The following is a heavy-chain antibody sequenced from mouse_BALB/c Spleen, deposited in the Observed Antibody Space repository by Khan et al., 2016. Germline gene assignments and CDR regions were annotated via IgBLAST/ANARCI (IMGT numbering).Heavy chain of an antibody. D-gene: IGHD1-1*01. J-gene: IGHJ2*01. V-gene: IGHV14-3*02. CDR3: ARRGPIYYYGSSYGY. CDR1: GCNIKDTY. Sequence: VQLKESGAELVKPGASVKLSCTASGCNIKDTYMHWVKQRPEQGLEWIGRNDPANGNSKYDPKFQGKATIIVDKSSNTAYLQLSSLTSEDTAVYYCARRGPIYYYGSSYGYWGQGTTLTVSS. CDR2: NDPANGNS.